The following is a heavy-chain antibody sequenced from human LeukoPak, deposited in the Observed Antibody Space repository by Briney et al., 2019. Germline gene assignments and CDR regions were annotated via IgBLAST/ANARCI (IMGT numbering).Heavy chain of an antibody. V-gene: IGHV5-51*01. CDR1: GYSFTSYW. CDR2: IYPGVSDT. J-gene: IGHJ3*02. D-gene: IGHD3-9*01. CDR3: ARTYYDILTGYSPDAFDI. Sequence: GESLKISCKGSGYSFTSYWIGWVRQMPGKGLEWMGIIYPGVSDTRYSPSFQGQVTISADKSISTAYLQWSSLKASDTAMYYCARTYYDILTGYSPDAFDIWGQGTMVTVSS.